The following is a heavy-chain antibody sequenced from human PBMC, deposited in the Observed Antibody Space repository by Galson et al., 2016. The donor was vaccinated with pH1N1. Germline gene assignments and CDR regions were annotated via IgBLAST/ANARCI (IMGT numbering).Heavy chain of an antibody. D-gene: IGHD4-11*01. V-gene: IGHV3-30*04. Sequence: SLRLSCAASGFTFNTYAMHWVRQAPGKGLECVALISKDGNNVYYADSVKGRFTISRDSSDNTLYLQMNSLRTEDTAIYYCARSRDFSFDYWGQGALVTVAS. J-gene: IGHJ4*02. CDR3: ARSRDFSFDY. CDR1: GFTFNTYA. CDR2: ISKDGNNV.